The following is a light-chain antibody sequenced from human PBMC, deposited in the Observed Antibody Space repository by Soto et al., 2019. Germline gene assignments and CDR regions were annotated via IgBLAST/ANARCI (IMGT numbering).Light chain of an antibody. Sequence: EIVLTQSPGTLSLSPGERATLSCRASQSVNNRYLAWYQQKGGQAPRLLIYGASSMATGIPDRFSGSGSGTEFTLTISRLEPEDFAVYYWQQYGSSPPITFGGGTKVEIK. CDR2: GAS. V-gene: IGKV3-20*01. CDR3: QQYGSSPPIT. CDR1: QSVNNRY. J-gene: IGKJ4*01.